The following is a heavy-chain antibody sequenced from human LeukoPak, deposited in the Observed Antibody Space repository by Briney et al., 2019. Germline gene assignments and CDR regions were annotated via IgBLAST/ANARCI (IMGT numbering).Heavy chain of an antibody. CDR1: GFTFSSYS. CDR2: ISCSGCST. V-gene: IGHV3-23*01. J-gene: IGHJ4*02. D-gene: IGHD2-21*02. CDR3: ATAPHIVVVTAIKFYFDY. Sequence: WGSLTLTCAASGFTFSSYSMSWVRQAPGKGLEWVASISCSGCSTYYADSVKGRFTIFREHSKHTLYLHMNSLRAEDTAVYYCATAPHIVVVTAIKFYFDYWGQGTLVTVSS.